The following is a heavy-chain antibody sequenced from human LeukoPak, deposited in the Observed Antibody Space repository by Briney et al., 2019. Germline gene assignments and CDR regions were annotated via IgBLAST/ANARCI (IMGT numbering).Heavy chain of an antibody. Sequence: GGSLRLSCAASGFTFDDYAMHWVRQAPGKGLEWVSLISGDGGSTYYADSVKGRFTISRDNSKNSLYLQMNSLRTEGTALYYCAKTRGYSYGNWFDPWGQGTLVTVSS. V-gene: IGHV3-43*02. D-gene: IGHD5-18*01. CDR3: AKTRGYSYGNWFDP. J-gene: IGHJ5*02. CDR2: ISGDGGST. CDR1: GFTFDDYA.